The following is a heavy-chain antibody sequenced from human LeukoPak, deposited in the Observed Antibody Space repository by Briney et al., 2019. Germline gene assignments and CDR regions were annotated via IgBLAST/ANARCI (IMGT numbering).Heavy chain of an antibody. Sequence: GGSLRLSCAASGFTFSSYAMSWVRQAPGKGLEWVSAISGSGGSTYYADSVKGRFTISRDNSKNTLYLQMNSLRAEDTAVYYCAKDQLIFGVVITYYFNYWGQGTLVTVSS. D-gene: IGHD3-3*01. CDR3: AKDQLIFGVVITYYFNY. V-gene: IGHV3-23*01. J-gene: IGHJ4*02. CDR2: ISGSGGST. CDR1: GFTFSSYA.